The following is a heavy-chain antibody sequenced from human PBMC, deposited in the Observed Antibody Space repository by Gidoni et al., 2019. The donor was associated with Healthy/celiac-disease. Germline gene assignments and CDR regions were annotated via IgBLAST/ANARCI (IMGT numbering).Heavy chain of an antibody. Sequence: QVQLVQPGAEGKKPGAAVKVTGKAPGYTFTSYVIRWVRQAPGQGFEWRGWSSAYNGNTNYAQKLQGRVTMPTDTSTSTAYMELRSLRSDDTAVYYCARDLKERVDYWGQGTLVTVSS. CDR3: ARDLKERVDY. J-gene: IGHJ4*02. CDR2: SSAYNGNT. V-gene: IGHV1-18*01. CDR1: GYTFTSYV.